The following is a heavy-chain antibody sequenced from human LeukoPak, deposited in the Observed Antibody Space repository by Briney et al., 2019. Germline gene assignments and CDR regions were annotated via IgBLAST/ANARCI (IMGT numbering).Heavy chain of an antibody. CDR2: IRYDGSNK. CDR3: AKGPGRVTIFGVTRDPDY. CDR1: GFTFSSYG. D-gene: IGHD3-3*01. J-gene: IGHJ4*02. V-gene: IGHV3-30*02. Sequence: NPGGSLRLSCAASGFTFSSYGMHWVRQAPGKGLEWVAFIRYDGSNKYYADSVKGRFTISRDNSKNTLYLQMNSLRAEDTAVYYCAKGPGRVTIFGVTRDPDYWGQGTLVTVSS.